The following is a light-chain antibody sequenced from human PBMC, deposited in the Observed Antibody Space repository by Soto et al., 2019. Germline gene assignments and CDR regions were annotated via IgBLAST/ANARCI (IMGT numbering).Light chain of an antibody. V-gene: IGKV1-9*01. CDR3: QQLSTYSS. J-gene: IGKJ4*01. Sequence: DIRLTQSPSFLSASVGDRVTITCRASQGINTFLAWYQQKPGKAPKVLIYDASRLHSGVPSRFSGSGSGTEFTLTINSLQPEDFATYFCQQLSTYSSFGGGTKVDIK. CDR2: DAS. CDR1: QGINTF.